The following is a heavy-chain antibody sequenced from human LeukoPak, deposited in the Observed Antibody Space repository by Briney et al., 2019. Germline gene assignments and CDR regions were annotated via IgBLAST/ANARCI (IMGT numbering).Heavy chain of an antibody. J-gene: IGHJ4*02. D-gene: IGHD3-3*01. V-gene: IGHV3-23*01. Sequence: GGSLRLSCAGSGFIFRSYAVTWVRQAPGKGLEWVSSITANGDATYYADSVKGRFTISRDNSKNTLYLQMSSLRAEGTAVYYCATFGVIVRNDYLDYWGQGVLVAVSS. CDR3: ATFGVIVRNDYLDY. CDR2: ITANGDAT. CDR1: GFIFRSYA.